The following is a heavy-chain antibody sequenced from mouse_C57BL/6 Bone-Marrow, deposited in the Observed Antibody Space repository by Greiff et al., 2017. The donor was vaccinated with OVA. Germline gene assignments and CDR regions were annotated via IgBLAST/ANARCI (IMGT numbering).Heavy chain of an antibody. J-gene: IGHJ4*01. Sequence: EVQLVESGGGLVKPGGSLKLSCAASGFTFSSYAMSWVRQTPEKRLEWVATISDGGSYTYYPDNVKGRFTISRDNAKNNLYLQMSHLKSEDTAMYYCARKLRRSYYYAMDYWGQGTSVTVSS. CDR2: ISDGGSYT. CDR3: ARKLRRSYYYAMDY. CDR1: GFTFSSYA. V-gene: IGHV5-4*01. D-gene: IGHD4-1*01.